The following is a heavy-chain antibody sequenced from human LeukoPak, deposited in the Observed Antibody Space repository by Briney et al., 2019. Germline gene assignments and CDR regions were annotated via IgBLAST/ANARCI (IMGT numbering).Heavy chain of an antibody. Sequence: ASVNVSCKASGCTFTSYGISWVRRAPGQGREWMGWMSAYNGNTNYAQKLQGRVTMTTDTSTSTAYMELRSLRSDDTAVYYCARVGIAAAGTPQGGSSYWGQGTLVTVSS. CDR2: MSAYNGNT. V-gene: IGHV1-18*01. CDR1: GCTFTSYG. CDR3: ARVGIAAAGTPQGGSSY. J-gene: IGHJ4*02. D-gene: IGHD6-13*01.